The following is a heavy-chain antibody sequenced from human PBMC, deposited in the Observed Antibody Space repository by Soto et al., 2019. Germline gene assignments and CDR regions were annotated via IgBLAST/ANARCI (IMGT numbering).Heavy chain of an antibody. CDR2: ISGSGGST. D-gene: IGHD3-9*01. J-gene: IGHJ6*02. CDR1: GFTFSSYA. CDR3: AKADYDILTPGYYGMDV. Sequence: EVQLLESGGGLVQPGGSLRLSCAASGFTFSSYAMSWVRQAPGKGLEWVSAISGSGGSTYYADSVKGRFTISRDNSKNTLYLQMNSLRAEDTAVYYCAKADYDILTPGYYGMDVWGQGTTVTVSS. V-gene: IGHV3-23*01.